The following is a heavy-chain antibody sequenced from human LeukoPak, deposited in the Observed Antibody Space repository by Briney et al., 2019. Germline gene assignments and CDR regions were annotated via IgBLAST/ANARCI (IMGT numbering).Heavy chain of an antibody. J-gene: IGHJ4*02. CDR2: INPHRTAT. Sequence: ASVKVSCKASAYSFTDFYLHWVRQAPGQGHEYMPRINPHRTATIHAQKFQGRVTMPRDTSITTAYMELSRPRPDDTAVYYCARGGSAPGYWGQGTLVTVSS. D-gene: IGHD3-10*01. CDR3: ARGGSAPGY. V-gene: IGHV1-2*06. CDR1: AYSFTDFY.